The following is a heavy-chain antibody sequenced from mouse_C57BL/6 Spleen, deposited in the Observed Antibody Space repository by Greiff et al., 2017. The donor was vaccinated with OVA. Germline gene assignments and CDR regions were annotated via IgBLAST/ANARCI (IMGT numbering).Heavy chain of an antibody. CDR2: INPNNGGT. J-gene: IGHJ4*01. CDR3: ARFQNWDHAMDY. CDR1: GYTFTDYY. D-gene: IGHD4-1*01. V-gene: IGHV1-26*01. Sequence: EVQLQQSGPELVKPGASVKISCKASGYTFTDYYMNWVKQSHGKSLEWIGDINPNNGGTSYNQKFKGKATLTVDKSSSTAYMELRSLTSEDSAVYYCARFQNWDHAMDYWGQGTSVTVSS.